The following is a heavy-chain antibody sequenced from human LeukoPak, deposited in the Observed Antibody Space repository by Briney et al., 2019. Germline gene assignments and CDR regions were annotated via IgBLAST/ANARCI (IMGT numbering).Heavy chain of an antibody. CDR2: IYHSGST. J-gene: IGHJ4*02. D-gene: IGHD6-13*01. CDR3: ARDGYSSSS. V-gene: IGHV4-38-2*02. CDR1: GYSISSGYY. Sequence: SETLSLTCTVSGYSISSGYYWGWIRQPPGKGLEWIGSIYHSGSTYYNPSLKSRVTISVDTSKNQFSLKLSSVTAADTAVYYCARDGYSSSSWGQGTLVTVSS.